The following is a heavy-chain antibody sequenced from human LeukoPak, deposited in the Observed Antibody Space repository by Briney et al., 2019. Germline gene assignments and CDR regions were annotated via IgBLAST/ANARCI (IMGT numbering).Heavy chain of an antibody. Sequence: ASVKVSCKISGDRSSTYGINWVRQAPGQGLEWLGWINRNNGKTKYGQKFQGRVTMTTDTPTSTAYMELRSLRSDDTAVYYCARAFENYDYVWGSYRYFDYWGQGTLVTVSS. CDR1: GDRSSTYG. V-gene: IGHV1-18*01. J-gene: IGHJ4*02. CDR3: ARAFENYDYVWGSYRYFDY. D-gene: IGHD3-16*02. CDR2: INRNNGKT.